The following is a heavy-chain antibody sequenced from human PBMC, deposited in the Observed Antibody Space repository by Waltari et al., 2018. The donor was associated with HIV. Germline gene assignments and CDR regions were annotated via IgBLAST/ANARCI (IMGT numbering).Heavy chain of an antibody. D-gene: IGHD1-26*01. Sequence: QVQLVQSGAEVKKSGASVKVSCKASGYTFTAYSMHWVRQAPGQGLEWMGRINPNSGGTNYAQKFQGRVTMTRDTSISTAYMELSRLRSDDTAVYYCARRGSSGSYWFDPWGQGTLVTVSS. V-gene: IGHV1-2*06. CDR2: INPNSGGT. J-gene: IGHJ5*02. CDR3: ARRGSSGSYWFDP. CDR1: GYTFTAYS.